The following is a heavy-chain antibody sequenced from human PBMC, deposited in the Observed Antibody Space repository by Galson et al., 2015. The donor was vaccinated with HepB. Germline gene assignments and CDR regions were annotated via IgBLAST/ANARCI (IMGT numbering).Heavy chain of an antibody. J-gene: IGHJ4*01. V-gene: IGHV1-18*01. Sequence: SVKVSCKASGYTFSTYSVTWVRQAPGQGLEWMGWINTYNRYTNYAQKFQGRVTMTTDTSTNTAHLELRRLRSDDTAIYFCAKVFPEKTDGWYRQALYYFDSWGHGTRVTVSS. D-gene: IGHD6-19*01. CDR3: AKVFPEKTDGWYRQALYYFDS. CDR1: GYTFSTYS. CDR2: INTYNRYT.